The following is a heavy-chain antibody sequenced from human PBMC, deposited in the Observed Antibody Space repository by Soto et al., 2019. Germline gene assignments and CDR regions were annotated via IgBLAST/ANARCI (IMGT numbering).Heavy chain of an antibody. CDR2: INAGNGNT. Sequence: GXSVKVSCKASGYTFTSYARHLVRQAPGQRLEWMGWINAGNGNTKYSQKFQGRVTITRDTSASTAYVELSSLRSEDTAVYYCARERSDFWSGYSSMDVWGQGTTVTVSS. D-gene: IGHD3-3*01. V-gene: IGHV1-3*01. J-gene: IGHJ6*02. CDR1: GYTFTSYA. CDR3: ARERSDFWSGYSSMDV.